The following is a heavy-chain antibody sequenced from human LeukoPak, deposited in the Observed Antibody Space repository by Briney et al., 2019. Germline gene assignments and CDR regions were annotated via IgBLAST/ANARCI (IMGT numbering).Heavy chain of an antibody. J-gene: IGHJ4*02. V-gene: IGHV3-66*02. Sequence: LPGRSLRLSCAASGFTVSSNYMSWVRQAPGKGLEWVSVIYSGGSTYYADSVKGRFTISRDNSKNTLYLQMNSLRAEDTAVYYCAREVGPYGGNSWGAFDYWGQGTLVTVSS. CDR2: IYSGGST. CDR3: AREVGPYGGNSWGAFDY. CDR1: GFTVSSNY. D-gene: IGHD4-23*01.